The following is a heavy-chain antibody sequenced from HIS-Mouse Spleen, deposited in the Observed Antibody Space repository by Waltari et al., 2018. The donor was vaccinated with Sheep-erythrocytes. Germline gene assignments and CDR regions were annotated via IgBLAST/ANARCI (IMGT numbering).Heavy chain of an antibody. D-gene: IGHD6-19*01. V-gene: IGHV3-30*18. J-gene: IGHJ6*02. CDR3: AKETSSGWYYYYYGMDV. CDR1: GFTFSSYG. CDR2: ISYDGSNN. Sequence: VQPGRSLRLSCAASGFTFSSYGMHWGRQAPGKGLEWVAVISYDGSNNDYADSVKGRFTNSRDNSKNTLYLQMNSLRAEDTAVYYCAKETSSGWYYYYYGMDVWGQGP.